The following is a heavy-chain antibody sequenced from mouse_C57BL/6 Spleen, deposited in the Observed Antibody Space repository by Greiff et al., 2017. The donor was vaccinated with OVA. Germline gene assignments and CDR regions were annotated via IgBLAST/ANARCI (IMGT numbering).Heavy chain of an antibody. Sequence: EVQLVESGGGLVQPKGSLKLSCAASGFTFNTYAMHWVRQAPGKGLEWVARISRKSSNYATYYADSVKDRFTISRDESQSMLYLQMNDLTTEDTAIYYCVRDGYLDYWGQGTTLTVSS. CDR2: ISRKSSNYAT. J-gene: IGHJ2*01. CDR3: VRDGYLDY. V-gene: IGHV10-3*01. CDR1: GFTFNTYA.